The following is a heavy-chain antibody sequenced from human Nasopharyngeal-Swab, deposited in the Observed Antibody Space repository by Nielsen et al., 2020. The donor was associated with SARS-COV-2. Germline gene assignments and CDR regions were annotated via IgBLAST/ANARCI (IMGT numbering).Heavy chain of an antibody. V-gene: IGHV3-7*01. CDR1: GFTYW. J-gene: IGHJ4*02. Sequence: GESLKISCAASGFTYWMNWVRQAPGKGLEWVGNIGQDGGGKKYVDSVKGRFTISRDNANNLLYLQMNSLRAEDTAVYYCTLPPSYYDFWSAYPWADYWGQGTLVTVSS. CDR2: IGQDGGGK. D-gene: IGHD3-3*01. CDR3: TLPPSYYDFWSAYPWADY.